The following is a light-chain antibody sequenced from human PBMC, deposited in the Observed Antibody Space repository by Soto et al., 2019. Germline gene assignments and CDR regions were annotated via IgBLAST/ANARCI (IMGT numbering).Light chain of an antibody. Sequence: DIQMTQSPSSLSASVGDRVTVTCRASQGISIFLAWYQQKPGKVPSLLIYGASTLQSGVPSRFSGSGSGTEFTLTISSLQPEDIATYYCQQYDNLPSFGPGTKVDIK. CDR2: GAS. V-gene: IGKV1-27*01. CDR1: QGISIF. J-gene: IGKJ3*01. CDR3: QQYDNLPS.